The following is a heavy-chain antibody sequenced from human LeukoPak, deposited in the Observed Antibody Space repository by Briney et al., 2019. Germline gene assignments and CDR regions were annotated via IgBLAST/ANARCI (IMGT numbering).Heavy chain of an antibody. CDR3: AREDYDSSGYYVDDAFDI. D-gene: IGHD3-22*01. CDR2: IYYSGRT. Sequence: SETLSLTCTVSGGSISSSSYYWDWIRQPPGKGLEWIGSIYYSGRTYYNPSLKSRVTISVDTSKNQFSLKLSSVTAADTAVYYCAREDYDSSGYYVDDAFDIWGQGTMVTVSS. J-gene: IGHJ3*02. CDR1: GGSISSSSYY. V-gene: IGHV4-39*07.